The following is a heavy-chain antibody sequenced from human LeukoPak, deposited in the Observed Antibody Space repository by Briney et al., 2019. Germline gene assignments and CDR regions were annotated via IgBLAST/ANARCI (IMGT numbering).Heavy chain of an antibody. CDR2: FDPEDGET. J-gene: IGHJ4*02. Sequence: ASVKVSCKVSGYTLTELSMHWVRQAPGKGLEWVGGFDPEDGETIYAQKFQGRVTMTEDTSTDTAYMELSSLRSEDTAVYYCATFWSGGYVGGYWGQGTLVTVSS. V-gene: IGHV1-24*01. D-gene: IGHD5-12*01. CDR1: GYTLTELS. CDR3: ATFWSGGYVGGY.